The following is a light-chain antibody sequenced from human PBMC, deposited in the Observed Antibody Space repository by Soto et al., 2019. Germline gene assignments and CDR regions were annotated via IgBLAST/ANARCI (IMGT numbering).Light chain of an antibody. CDR3: QYYSSSLSTP. CDR1: QSVRSTY. CDR2: GAS. J-gene: IGKJ5*01. Sequence: EIVLTQSPGILSLSPGERATLSCRARQSVRSTYLAWYQQKPGQAPRLLIHGASSRATGIPDRFSGSGSGTDFTLTISRLEPEYFAVYYCQYYSSSLSTPFGQGTRLDIK. V-gene: IGKV3-20*01.